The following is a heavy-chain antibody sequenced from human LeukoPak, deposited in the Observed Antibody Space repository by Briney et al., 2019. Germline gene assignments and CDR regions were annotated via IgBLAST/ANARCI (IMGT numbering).Heavy chain of an antibody. CDR3: ARNGGNSDVDY. J-gene: IGHJ4*02. D-gene: IGHD4-23*01. CDR1: GGSISSHY. Sequence: SETLSLTCTVSGGSISSHYWSWIRQPPGKGLESIGYISYTGSTNYNPSLKSRVTISVDKSKNQFSLKLSSVTAADTAVYYCARNGGNSDVDYWGQGTLVTVYS. V-gene: IGHV4-59*11. CDR2: ISYTGST.